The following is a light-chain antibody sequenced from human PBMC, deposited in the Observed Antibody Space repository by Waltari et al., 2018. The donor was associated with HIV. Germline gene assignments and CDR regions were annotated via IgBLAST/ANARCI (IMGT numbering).Light chain of an antibody. CDR3: QQYNNWPPNT. Sequence: EIVMPPSPATLSVSPGERATLSCRASQSVSTTLAWYQQKPGQAPRLLIYGASTRATGLPARFSGSGSGTEFSLTISSLQSEDFAVYYCQQYNNWPPNTFGGGTKVEIK. CDR1: QSVSTT. V-gene: IGKV3-15*01. CDR2: GAS. J-gene: IGKJ4*01.